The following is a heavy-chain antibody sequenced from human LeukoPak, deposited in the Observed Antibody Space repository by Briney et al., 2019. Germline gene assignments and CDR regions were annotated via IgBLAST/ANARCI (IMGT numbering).Heavy chain of an antibody. D-gene: IGHD6-19*01. V-gene: IGHV3-43D*03. J-gene: IGHJ6*03. CDR2: ITWDGGNT. Sequence: SLRLSCAATGCSFDDYAMHWVRQAPGKGLEWVSLITWDGGNTYYADSVKGRFTISRDNSKNSLYLQMNSLRAEDTALYYCAKDVRAVAGTCSHMDVWGKGTTVTVSS. CDR3: AKDVRAVAGTCSHMDV. CDR1: GCSFDDYA.